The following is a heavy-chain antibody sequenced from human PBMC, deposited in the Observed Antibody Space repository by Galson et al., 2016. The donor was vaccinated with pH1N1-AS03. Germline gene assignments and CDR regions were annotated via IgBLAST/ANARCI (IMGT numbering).Heavy chain of an antibody. J-gene: IGHJ2*01. CDR3: AHRPSSWPYWYFDL. D-gene: IGHD6-13*01. CDR2: IHWDDDK. CDR1: GLSLSTSGVA. V-gene: IGHV2-5*02. Sequence: PALVKPTQTLTLTCTFSGLSLSTSGVAVGWIRQPPGKALECLALIHWDDDKHYSPSLKSRLTITKDTSKNQVVLTMTNMDPVDTATYYCAHRPSSWPYWYFDLWGRGTLVTVSS.